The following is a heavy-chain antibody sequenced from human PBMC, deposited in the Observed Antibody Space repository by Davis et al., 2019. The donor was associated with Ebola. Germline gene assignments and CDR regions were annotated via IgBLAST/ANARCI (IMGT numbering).Heavy chain of an antibody. CDR3: ARHGDPLDYYGMDV. V-gene: IGHV5-51*01. CDR1: GYSFASYW. Sequence: GESLKISCKGSGYSFASYWIGWVRQMPGKGLEWMGIIYPRDSNTRYSPSFQGQVTISADKSVNTAYLQWSSLKASDTAMYYCARHGDPLDYYGMDVWGKGTTVTVSS. CDR2: IYPRDSNT. D-gene: IGHD7-27*01. J-gene: IGHJ6*04.